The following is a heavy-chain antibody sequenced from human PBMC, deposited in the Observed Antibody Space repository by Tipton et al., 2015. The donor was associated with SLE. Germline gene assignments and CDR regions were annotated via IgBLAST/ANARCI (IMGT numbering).Heavy chain of an antibody. CDR2: IYYSGST. CDR3: ARDRDYDSTGPLGWFDP. J-gene: IGHJ5*02. V-gene: IGHV4-39*07. Sequence: TLSLTCTVSGGSISSSSYYWGWIRQPPGKGLEWIGSIYYSGSTYYNPSLKSRVTISVDTSKNQFSLKLSSVTAADTAVYYCARDRDYDSTGPLGWFDPWGQGTLVTVSS. D-gene: IGHD3-22*01. CDR1: GGSISSSSYY.